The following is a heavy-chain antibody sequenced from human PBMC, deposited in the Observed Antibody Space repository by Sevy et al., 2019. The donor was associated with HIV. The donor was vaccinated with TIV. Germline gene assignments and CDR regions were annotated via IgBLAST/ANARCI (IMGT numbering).Heavy chain of an antibody. D-gene: IGHD1-26*01. CDR2: IKQDGTEK. Sequence: GGSLRLSCVASEFTFSRYWLSWVRQAPGKGLEWVANIKQDGTEKYCVDSVKGRFTIFRDNAKKSLYLQMNSLRAEDTAVYFCARDTSGSYPRVLDYWGQGTLVTVSS. J-gene: IGHJ4*02. CDR1: EFTFSRYW. CDR3: ARDTSGSYPRVLDY. V-gene: IGHV3-7*01.